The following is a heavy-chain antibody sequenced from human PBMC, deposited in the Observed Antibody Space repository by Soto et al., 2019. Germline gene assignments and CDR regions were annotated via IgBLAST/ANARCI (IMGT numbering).Heavy chain of an antibody. CDR3: ARSYVQSRPIDY. J-gene: IGHJ4*02. Sequence: QVQLVQSGAEVKKPGASVKISCKASGYSVTAYYMHWLRQAPGQAFEWMGIINHGDHSTRYSHSFQGRVAMTSDTSTSTVYLELSSLRSEDTALYYCARSYVQSRPIDYWGQGTLVTVSS. V-gene: IGHV1-46*01. CDR2: INHGDHST. D-gene: IGHD3-10*02. CDR1: GYSVTAYY.